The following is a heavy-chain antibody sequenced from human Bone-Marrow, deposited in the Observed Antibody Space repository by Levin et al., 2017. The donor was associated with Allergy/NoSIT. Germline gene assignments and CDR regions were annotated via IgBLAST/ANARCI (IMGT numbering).Heavy chain of an antibody. V-gene: IGHV3-30-3*01. CDR2: ISYDGSNK. CDR3: ARDAVIRYCSGGSCYSGNYYDGMDV. CDR1: GFTFSSYA. D-gene: IGHD2-15*01. Sequence: GGSLRLSCAASGFTFSSYAMHWVRQAPGKGLEWVAVISYDGSNKYYADSVKGRFTISRDNSKNTLYLQMNSLRAEDTAVYYCARDAVIRYCSGGSCYSGNYYDGMDVWGQGTTVTVSS. J-gene: IGHJ6*02.